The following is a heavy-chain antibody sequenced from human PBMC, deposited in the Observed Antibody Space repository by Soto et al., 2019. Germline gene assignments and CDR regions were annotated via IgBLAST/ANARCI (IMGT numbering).Heavy chain of an antibody. CDR1: GGSFSGYY. J-gene: IGHJ6*02. V-gene: IGHV4-34*01. Sequence: SETLSLTCAVYGGSFSGYYWSWIRQPPGKGLEWIGEINHSGSTNYNPSLKSRVTISVDTSKNQFSLKLSSVTAADTAVYYCARERWLARRRSYGMDVWGQGTTVTVSS. CDR3: ARERWLARRRSYGMDV. CDR2: INHSGST. D-gene: IGHD6-19*01.